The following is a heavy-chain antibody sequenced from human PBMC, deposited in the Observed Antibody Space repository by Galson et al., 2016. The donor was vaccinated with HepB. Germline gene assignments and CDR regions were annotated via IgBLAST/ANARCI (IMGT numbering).Heavy chain of an antibody. Sequence: SLRLSCAGSGFTLSRHSMNWVRQAPGKGLEWISYISITSTAKYYADSVKGRFTISRDNAKNSLYLQMNSLRDEDTAVYYCAMDDRWYYYDSSGYYYGAFDMWGQGTMVAVSS. CDR3: AMDDRWYYYDSSGYYYGAFDM. CDR2: ISITSTAK. J-gene: IGHJ3*02. D-gene: IGHD3-22*01. CDR1: GFTLSRHS. V-gene: IGHV3-48*02.